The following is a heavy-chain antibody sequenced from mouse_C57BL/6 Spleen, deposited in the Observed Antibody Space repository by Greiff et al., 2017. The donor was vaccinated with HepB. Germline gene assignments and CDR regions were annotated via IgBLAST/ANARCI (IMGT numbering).Heavy chain of an antibody. CDR1: GYTFTSYW. V-gene: IGHV1-52*01. Sequence: QVQLQQPGAELVRPGSSVKLSCKASGYTFTSYWMHWVKQRPIQGLEWIGNIDPSDSETHYNQKFKDKATLTVDKSSSTAYMQHSSLTSEDSAVDYCARRGYEGESFAYWGQGTLVTVSA. J-gene: IGHJ3*01. CDR3: ARRGYEGESFAY. CDR2: IDPSDSET. D-gene: IGHD2-2*01.